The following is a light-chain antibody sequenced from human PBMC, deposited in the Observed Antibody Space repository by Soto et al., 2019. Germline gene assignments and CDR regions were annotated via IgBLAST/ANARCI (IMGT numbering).Light chain of an antibody. J-gene: IGKJ1*01. V-gene: IGKV3D-20*02. CDR3: QQRSNWPET. CDR2: GAS. Sequence: EIVLTQSPGTLSLSPGERATLSCTSSQSVSNNYLAWYQQKPGQAPRLIIYGASNRATGIPDRFSGSGSGTDFTLTISSLEPEDFAVYYCQQRSNWPETFGQGTKVDIK. CDR1: QSVSNNY.